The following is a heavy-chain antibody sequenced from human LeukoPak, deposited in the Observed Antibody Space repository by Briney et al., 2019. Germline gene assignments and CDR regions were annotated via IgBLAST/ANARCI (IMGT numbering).Heavy chain of an antibody. J-gene: IGHJ5*02. CDR1: GFTFSGSA. D-gene: IGHD3-22*01. Sequence: GGSLRLSCAASGFTFSGSAMHWVRQASGKGLEWVGRIRSKANIYATAYAASVKGRFTISRDDSKNTAYLQMNSLKTEDTAVYYCTRHPRFDYYDSSGYDYNWFDPWGQGTLVTVSS. CDR2: IRSKANIYAT. V-gene: IGHV3-73*01. CDR3: TRHPRFDYYDSSGYDYNWFDP.